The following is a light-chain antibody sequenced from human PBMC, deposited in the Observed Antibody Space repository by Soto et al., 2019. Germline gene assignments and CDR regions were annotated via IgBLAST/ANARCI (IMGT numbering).Light chain of an antibody. CDR3: QEYETSAT. V-gene: IGKV3-20*01. CDR2: GAS. Sequence: EIVLTQSPGTLSLSVGERATLSCRASQSINSGYLAWYQHKPGQAPTVLIYGASNRATGIPDRFSVSGSGTDFALTISRLEPEDFAVYYCQEYETSATFGRGTKVEIK. J-gene: IGKJ1*01. CDR1: QSINSGY.